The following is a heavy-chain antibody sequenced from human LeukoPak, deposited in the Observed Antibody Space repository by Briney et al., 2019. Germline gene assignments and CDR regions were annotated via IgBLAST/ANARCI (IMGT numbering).Heavy chain of an antibody. CDR1: GGSISSNY. CDR2: IYYSGST. V-gene: IGHV4-59*01. Sequence: PSETLSLTCTVSGGSISSNYWSWIRQPPGKGLEWIGYIYYSGSTNYNPSLKSRVTISVDTAKNQVSLNLTSVTAADTAVYYCARVDTSMDWFDPWGQGILVTVSS. J-gene: IGHJ5*02. CDR3: ARVDTSMDWFDP. D-gene: IGHD5-18*01.